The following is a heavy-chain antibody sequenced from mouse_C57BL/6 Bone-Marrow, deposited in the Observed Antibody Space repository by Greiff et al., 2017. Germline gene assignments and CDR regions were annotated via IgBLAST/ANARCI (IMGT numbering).Heavy chain of an antibody. J-gene: IGHJ2*01. Sequence: QVQLQQPGAELVKPGASVKLSCKASGYTFTSYWMHWVKQRPGQGLAWIGMIHPNSGSTNYNEKFKSKATLTVDKSSSTAYMQLSSLTSEDSAVYYCAREELRHYFDYWGQGTTLTVSS. CDR3: AREELRHYFDY. CDR1: GYTFTSYW. D-gene: IGHD2-12*01. CDR2: IHPNSGST. V-gene: IGHV1-64*01.